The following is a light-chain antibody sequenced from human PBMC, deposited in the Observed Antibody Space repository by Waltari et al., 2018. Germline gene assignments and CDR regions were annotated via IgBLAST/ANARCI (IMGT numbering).Light chain of an antibody. CDR1: QSVDAW. V-gene: IGKV1-5*03. CDR3: QQYSSYPPT. J-gene: IGKJ2*01. CDR2: KAS. Sequence: IQMTQSPSTLSASVGDRVTITCRASQSVDAWLAWYQQKPGKPPKFLIYKASNLESGVPSRFSGSGSGTEFSLTITSLQPDDVGVYYCQQYSSYPPTFGQGSKLEI.